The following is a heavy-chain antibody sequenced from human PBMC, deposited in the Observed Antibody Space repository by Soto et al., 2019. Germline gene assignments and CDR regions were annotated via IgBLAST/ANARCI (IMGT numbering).Heavy chain of an antibody. CDR2: INPNSGGT. J-gene: IGHJ5*02. V-gene: IGHV1-2*02. Sequence: GASVKVSCKASGYTFTGYYMHWVRQAPGQGLEWMGWINPNSGGTNYAQKFQGRVTMTRDTSISTAYMELSRLRSDDTAVYYCARDXPHDITMVRGVIKNWFDPWGQGTLVTVSS. CDR1: GYTFTGYY. CDR3: ARDXPHDITMVRGVIKNWFDP. D-gene: IGHD3-10*01.